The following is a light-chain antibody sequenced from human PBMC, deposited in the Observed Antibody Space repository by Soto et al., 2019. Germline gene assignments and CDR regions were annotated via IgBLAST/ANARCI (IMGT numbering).Light chain of an antibody. CDR1: GSEVGTYNF. J-gene: IGLJ1*01. Sequence: QSVLTQPPPRSGSPGRSVSISCTGTGSEVGTYNFVSWYQQHPGKAPKLLIYEVTKRPSGVPDRFSGSKSGNTASLTVSGLQAEDEAEYFCSSYTGDRHFYVFGTGTKVTVL. CDR2: EVT. CDR3: SSYTGDRHFYV. V-gene: IGLV2-8*01.